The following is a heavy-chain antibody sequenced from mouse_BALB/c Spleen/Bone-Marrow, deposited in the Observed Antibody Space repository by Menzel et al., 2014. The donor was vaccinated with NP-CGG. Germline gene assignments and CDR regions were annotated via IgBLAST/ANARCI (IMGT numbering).Heavy chain of an antibody. CDR1: GFTFSDYY. D-gene: IGHD2-3*01. V-gene: IGHV5-12*02. CDR3: ARPLYDGYFVAY. CDR2: ISNGGGST. Sequence: DVMLVESGGGLVQPGGSLKLSCATSGFTFSDYYMYWVRQTPEKRMEWVAYISNGGGSTYYPDTVKGRLTISRDNAKNTLYLQMSRLKSEDTAMYYCARPLYDGYFVAYWGQGTLVTVSA. J-gene: IGHJ3*01.